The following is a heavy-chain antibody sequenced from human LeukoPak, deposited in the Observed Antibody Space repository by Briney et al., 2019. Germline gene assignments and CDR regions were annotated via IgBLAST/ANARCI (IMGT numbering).Heavy chain of an antibody. CDR2: ISWNSGSI. CDR3: ARGFDFWGRGLTTYPVDY. D-gene: IGHD3-16*01. V-gene: IGHV3-9*01. CDR1: GFTFDDYA. Sequence: PGGSLRLSCAASGFTFDDYAMHWVRQAPGKGLEWVSGISWNSGSIGYADSVKGRFTISRDNAKNSLSLQMNNLRAEDTAVYYCARGFDFWGRGLTTYPVDYWGQGTLVTVSS. J-gene: IGHJ4*02.